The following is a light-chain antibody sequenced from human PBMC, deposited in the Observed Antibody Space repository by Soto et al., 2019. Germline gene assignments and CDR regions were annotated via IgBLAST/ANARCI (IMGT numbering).Light chain of an antibody. J-gene: IGLJ1*01. CDR2: DVN. Sequence: QCVSTDAPSVSVSPGHLVSICCTGTRSKLVGDKYVDWYQKHPGKAPRLVIFDVNKRPSGVPDRFSGSKSGHPAYLTISGLQAEDEGDYYCCSYIGHYIYVFGTGTKVTVL. V-gene: IGLV2-11*01. CDR1: RSKLVGDKY. CDR3: CSYIGHYIYV.